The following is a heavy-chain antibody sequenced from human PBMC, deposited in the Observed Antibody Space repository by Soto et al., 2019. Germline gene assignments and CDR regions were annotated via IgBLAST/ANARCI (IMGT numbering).Heavy chain of an antibody. Sequence: QLQLQESGPGLMKPSETLSLTCTVSGGSISSSSYYWGWIRQPPGKGLEWIGSIYYSGSTYYNPSLKSRVTISVDTSKNQFSLKLSSVTAADTAVYYCARGYYYYYMDVWGKGTTVTVSS. CDR1: GGSISSSSYY. CDR2: IYYSGST. V-gene: IGHV4-39*01. CDR3: ARGYYYYYMDV. J-gene: IGHJ6*03.